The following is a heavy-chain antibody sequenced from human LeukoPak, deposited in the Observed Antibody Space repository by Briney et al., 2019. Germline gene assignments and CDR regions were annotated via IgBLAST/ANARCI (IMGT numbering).Heavy chain of an antibody. J-gene: IGHJ4*02. CDR1: GFSFNKYA. CDR2: MSYDGRTE. Sequence: GGSLRLSCATSGFSFNKYAIHWVRQAPGKGLEWVALMSYDGRTEYYIDSVKGRFTISRDNSKRPVFLQMNSLRDEDTAVYLCARDVAEDGIFYYLDYWGQGTLVTVSS. V-gene: IGHV3-30-3*01. D-gene: IGHD6-13*01. CDR3: ARDVAEDGIFYYLDY.